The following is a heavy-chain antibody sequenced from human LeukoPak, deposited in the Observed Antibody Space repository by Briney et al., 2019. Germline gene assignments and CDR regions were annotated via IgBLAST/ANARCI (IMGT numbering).Heavy chain of an antibody. V-gene: IGHV1-18*01. J-gene: IGHJ4*02. CDR2: ISAYNGNT. D-gene: IGHD3-10*01. CDR3: ARDWPINGSGSKGPPFDY. CDR1: GYTFTSYG. Sequence: ASVKVSCKASGYTFTSYGISWVRQAPGQGLEWMGWISAYNGNTNYAQKLQGRVTMTTDTSTSTAYMELRSLRSDDTAVYYCARDWPINGSGSKGPPFDYWGQGTLVTVSS.